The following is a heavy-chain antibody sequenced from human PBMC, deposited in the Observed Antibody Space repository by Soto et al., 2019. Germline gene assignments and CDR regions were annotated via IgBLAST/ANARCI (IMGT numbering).Heavy chain of an antibody. Sequence: QVQLQESGPGLVKPSETLSLTCTVSGGDISTYYWTWIRQPAGKGREWIGRIYSSGSTKYNPSLKSRVTMSRDTSKNQFSLGLSSVTAEDTAFYYCARGQRFSDWFDPWGQGTLVTVSS. D-gene: IGHD3-3*01. CDR2: IYSSGST. CDR1: GGDISTYY. J-gene: IGHJ5*02. V-gene: IGHV4-4*07. CDR3: ARGQRFSDWFDP.